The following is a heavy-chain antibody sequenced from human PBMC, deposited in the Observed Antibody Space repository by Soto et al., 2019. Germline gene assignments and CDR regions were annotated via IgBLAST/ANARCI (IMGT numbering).Heavy chain of an antibody. D-gene: IGHD1-26*01. Sequence: QITLKESGPTLVEPTQTLTLTCTFSGFSLSSGGVGVGWIRQPPGQALEWLAVTHWNDADHYSPSLTSRLTISKDTSKTQVVLTMTNMDPVDTATYYCAYRRVAVGLNYWGQGTLVTVSP. J-gene: IGHJ4*02. CDR1: GFSLSSGGVG. CDR3: AYRRVAVGLNY. CDR2: THWNDAD. V-gene: IGHV2-5*01.